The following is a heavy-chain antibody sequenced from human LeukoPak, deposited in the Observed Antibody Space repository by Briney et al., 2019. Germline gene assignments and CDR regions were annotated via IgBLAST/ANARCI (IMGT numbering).Heavy chain of an antibody. Sequence: GGSLRLSCAASGFTFSSYSMNWVRQAPGKGLEWVSSISSSSSYIYYADSVKGRFTISRDNARNTLYLQMNSLRAEDTAVYYCAKSDEDTEFDYWGQGTLVTVSS. CDR2: ISSSSSYI. V-gene: IGHV3-21*01. D-gene: IGHD5-18*01. CDR3: AKSDEDTEFDY. CDR1: GFTFSSYS. J-gene: IGHJ4*02.